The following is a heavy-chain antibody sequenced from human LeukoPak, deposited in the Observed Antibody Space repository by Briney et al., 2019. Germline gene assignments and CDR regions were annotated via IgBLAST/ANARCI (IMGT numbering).Heavy chain of an antibody. D-gene: IGHD3-22*01. CDR1: GGSFSGYY. CDR2: INHSGST. V-gene: IGHV4-34*01. J-gene: IGHJ4*02. CDR3: ARDSYYYDTSGYRGFDY. Sequence: SETLSLTCAVYGGSFSGYYWSWIRQPPGKGLEWIGEINHSGSTNYNPSLKSRVTISVDTSKNQFSLKLSSVTAADTAVYYRARDSYYYDTSGYRGFDYWGQGTLVTVSS.